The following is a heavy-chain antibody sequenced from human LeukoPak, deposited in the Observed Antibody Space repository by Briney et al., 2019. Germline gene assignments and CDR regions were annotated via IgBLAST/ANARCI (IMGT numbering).Heavy chain of an antibody. CDR1: GFTFSNFW. J-gene: IGHJ4*02. D-gene: IGHD3-22*01. CDR3: AKAGYYYDSSGYSAKVIGDFDY. V-gene: IGHV3-7*03. CDR2: IKEDGSGK. Sequence: GGSLRLSCAASGFTFSNFWMTWVRQAPEKGLEWVASIKEDGSGKYYVDSVRGRFTISRDNSKNTLYLQMNSLRAEDTAVYYCAKAGYYYDSSGYSAKVIGDFDYWGQGTLVTVSS.